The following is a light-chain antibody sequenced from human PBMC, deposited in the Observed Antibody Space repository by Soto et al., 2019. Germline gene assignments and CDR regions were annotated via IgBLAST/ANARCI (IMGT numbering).Light chain of an antibody. CDR2: KAS. V-gene: IGKV1-5*03. CDR3: QHYNSYSET. J-gene: IGKJ1*01. Sequence: DIQMTPSPSTLSASIGDRVTITFRASQSISSWLAWYQQKPGKAPKLLIYKASTLKSGVPSRFSGSGSGTEFTLTISSLQPDDFATYYCQHYNSYSETFGQGTKVDIK. CDR1: QSISSW.